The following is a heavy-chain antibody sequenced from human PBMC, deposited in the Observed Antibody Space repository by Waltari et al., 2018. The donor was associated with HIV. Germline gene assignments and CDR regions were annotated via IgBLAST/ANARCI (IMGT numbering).Heavy chain of an antibody. V-gene: IGHV4-4*07. CDR3: ARGTYYFDTSSGYPPLDL. CDR2: IYTSGST. CDR1: GGSINSYY. J-gene: IGHJ2*01. D-gene: IGHD3-22*01. Sequence: QVQLQQSGPRLMKPSETLSLTCNVSGGSINSYYWNWIRQPAGKALEWIGRIYTSGSTKYNPSLKSRVSMSIATSKNQFSLNLTSVTAADTAVYYCARGTYYFDTSSGYPPLDLWGRGTLVTVSS.